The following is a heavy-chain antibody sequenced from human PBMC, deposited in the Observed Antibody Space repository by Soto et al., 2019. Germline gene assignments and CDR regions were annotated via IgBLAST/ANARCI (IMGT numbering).Heavy chain of an antibody. D-gene: IGHD3-10*01. V-gene: IGHV1-3*01. Sequence: ASVKVSCKASGYTFTNHAIHWVRQAPGQGLEWMGWINAGKGDTKYPQRFQGRVTITRDTSASTAYMELSSLRSEDTAIYYCARVAPSGGSVPRFDPWGQGTLVTVSS. CDR2: INAGKGDT. CDR3: ARVAPSGGSVPRFDP. J-gene: IGHJ5*02. CDR1: GYTFTNHA.